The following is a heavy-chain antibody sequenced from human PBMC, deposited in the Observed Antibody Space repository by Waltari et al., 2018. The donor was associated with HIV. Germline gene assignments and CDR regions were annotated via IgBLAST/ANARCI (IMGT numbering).Heavy chain of an antibody. CDR2: IRGNGGTT. CDR1: GFRFSSYA. V-gene: IGHV3-23*04. CDR3: AKPQGGWELLGDFDM. D-gene: IGHD1-26*01. Sequence: EVQLVESGGGLVQPGGSLRVSCAASGFRFSSYAMSWVRQGAGKGGGWVAGIRGNGGTTSYADSVKGRFTIARDKSKNTLYLQMNSLRADDTAVYYCAKPQGGWELLGDFDMWGQGTMVAVSS. J-gene: IGHJ3*02.